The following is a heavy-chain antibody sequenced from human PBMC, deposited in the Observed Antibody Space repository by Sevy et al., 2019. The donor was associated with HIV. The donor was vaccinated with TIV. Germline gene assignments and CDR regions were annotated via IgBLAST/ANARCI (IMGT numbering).Heavy chain of an antibody. V-gene: IGHV3-11*01. CDR1: RFILSDYY. J-gene: IGHJ6*02. CDR3: ARDHVKDGDLGDYYYFAMDV. D-gene: IGHD3-16*01. CDR2: ISGSGDTI. Sequence: GGSLRLSCAASRFILSDYYMSWIRQAPGKGLEWISYISGSGDTIYYADSVKGRFTISRDNTKNSPYLQMNSLRAEDTAVYYCARDHVKDGDLGDYYYFAMDVWGQGTTVTVSS.